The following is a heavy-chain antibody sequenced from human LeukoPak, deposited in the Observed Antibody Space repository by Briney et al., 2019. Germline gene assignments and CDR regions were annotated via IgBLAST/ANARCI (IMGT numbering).Heavy chain of an antibody. Sequence: GGSLRLSCAASGFTFSSYWMSWVRQAPGKGLKWVANIKQDGSEKYYVDSVKGRFTISRDNAKNSLYLQMNSLRAEDTAVYYCARDFATVVTLGFEMVAFDIWGQGTMVTVSS. CDR3: ARDFATVVTLGFEMVAFDI. D-gene: IGHD4-23*01. V-gene: IGHV3-7*01. CDR1: GFTFSSYW. CDR2: IKQDGSEK. J-gene: IGHJ3*02.